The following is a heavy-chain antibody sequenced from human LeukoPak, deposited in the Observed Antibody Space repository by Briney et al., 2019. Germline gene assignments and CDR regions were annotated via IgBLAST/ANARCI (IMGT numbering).Heavy chain of an antibody. CDR1: GFTFSSYW. J-gene: IGHJ4*02. CDR3: ARELWGVADY. V-gene: IGHV4-59*05. D-gene: IGHD3-10*01. CDR2: ISHTGTT. Sequence: GSLRLSCAASGFTFSSYWMSWVRQAPGKGLEWIGSISHTGTTYYKPSLKSQVTISVDASKSQFSLRLNSVTAADTAVYFCARELWGVADYWGQGTLVTVSS.